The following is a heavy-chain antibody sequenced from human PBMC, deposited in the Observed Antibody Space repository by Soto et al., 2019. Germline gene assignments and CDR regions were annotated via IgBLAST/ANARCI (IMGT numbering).Heavy chain of an antibody. CDR1: GYTFTGYY. J-gene: IGHJ4*02. V-gene: IGHV1-2*04. Sequence: GASVKVSCKASGYTFTGYYMHWVRQAPGQGLEWMGWINPNSGGTNYAQKFQGWVTMTRDTSISTAYMELNNLRAEDTAVYYCARDRGDYEGLVPYSFDHWGQGTLVTVSS. CDR3: ARDRGDYEGLVPYSFDH. CDR2: INPNSGGT. D-gene: IGHD4-17*01.